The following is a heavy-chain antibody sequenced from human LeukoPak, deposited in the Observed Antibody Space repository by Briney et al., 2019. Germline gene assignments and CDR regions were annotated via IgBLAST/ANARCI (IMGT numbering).Heavy chain of an antibody. V-gene: IGHV4-59*01. CDR3: ASHLNDCGGDCYSEDY. CDR2: IYDIGST. CDR1: GGSISSYY. D-gene: IGHD2-21*02. J-gene: IGHJ4*02. Sequence: SETLSLTCTVSGGSISSYYWSWIRQPPGKGLEWIGNIYDIGSTNYNPSLKSRVTISVDTSKSQFSLRLSSVTAADTAVYYCASHLNDCGGDCYSEDYWGQGTLVTVSS.